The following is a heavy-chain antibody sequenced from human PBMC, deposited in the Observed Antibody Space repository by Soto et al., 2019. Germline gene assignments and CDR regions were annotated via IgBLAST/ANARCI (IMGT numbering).Heavy chain of an antibody. CDR3: ARGWALGDN. Sequence: QVQLVQSGAEVKKPGASVKVSCKASGYSFSSSSISWVRQAPGQGLEWMGWISAVNGNTNYAQKFQGRVTMTTDTATSTAYMEMRSLRSDATAVYYCARGWALGDNWGQGTLVTVSS. CDR2: ISAVNGNT. J-gene: IGHJ4*02. CDR1: GYSFSSSS. D-gene: IGHD1-26*01. V-gene: IGHV1-18*04.